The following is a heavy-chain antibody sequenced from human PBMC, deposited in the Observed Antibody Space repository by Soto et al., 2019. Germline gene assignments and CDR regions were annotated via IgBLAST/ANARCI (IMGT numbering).Heavy chain of an antibody. Sequence: QLQLQESGPGVVKPSETLSLTCTVSGGSISSSSYYWGWIRQPPGKGLEWIGSIYYSGSTYYNLSLKSRATISVDTSKNQFSMTLSSVTAADTAVYYCARDITRAADWGQGTLVTVSS. CDR2: IYYSGST. J-gene: IGHJ4*02. CDR3: ARDITRAAD. D-gene: IGHD3-10*01. V-gene: IGHV4-39*02. CDR1: GGSISSSSYY.